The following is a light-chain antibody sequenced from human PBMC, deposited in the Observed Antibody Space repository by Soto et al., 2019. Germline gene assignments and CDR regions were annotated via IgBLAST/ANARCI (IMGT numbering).Light chain of an antibody. CDR3: QSYDSGLSGVV. Sequence: QSVLTQPPAVSGAPGQRVTISCSGSSSNIGSHYDVHWYQQIPGTAPKLLIYGNINRPSGVPDRFSGSRSDTSASLAITGLQAEDEADYYGQSYDSGLSGVVFGGGTKLTVL. CDR1: SSNIGSHYD. V-gene: IGLV1-40*01. J-gene: IGLJ3*02. CDR2: GNI.